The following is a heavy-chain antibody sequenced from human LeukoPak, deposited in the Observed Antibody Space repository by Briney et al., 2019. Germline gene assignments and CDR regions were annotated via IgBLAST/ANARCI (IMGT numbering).Heavy chain of an antibody. V-gene: IGHV3-21*01. Sequence: GGSLRLSCAASGFTFSSYSMNWVRQAPGKGLEWVSSISSSSSYIYYADSVKGRFTISRDNAKNSLYLQMNSLRAEDTAVYYCARPYCSSGSCHSPDYWGQGTLVTVSS. J-gene: IGHJ4*02. CDR2: ISSSSSYI. CDR1: GFTFSSYS. D-gene: IGHD2-15*01. CDR3: ARPYCSSGSCHSPDY.